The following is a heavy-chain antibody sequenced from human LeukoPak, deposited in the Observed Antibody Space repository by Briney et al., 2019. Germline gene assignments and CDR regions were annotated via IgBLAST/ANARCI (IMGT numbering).Heavy chain of an antibody. CDR3: VRDDCAADACYPGGY. J-gene: IGHJ4*02. D-gene: IGHD2-21*02. CDR2: INAGNGDT. V-gene: IGHV1-3*01. Sequence: GASVKVSCKASGYTFTNYVVHWVRQAPGQMPEWMGYINAGNGDTKYSKNFQDRVTITRGTSASTAYMEVSSLTSEDTALYSCVRDDCAADACYPGGYWGQGTLVTVSS. CDR1: GYTFTNYV.